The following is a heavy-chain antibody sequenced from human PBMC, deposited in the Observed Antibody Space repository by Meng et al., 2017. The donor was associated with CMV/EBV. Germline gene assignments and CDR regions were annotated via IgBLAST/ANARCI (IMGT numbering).Heavy chain of an antibody. D-gene: IGHD3-10*01. J-gene: IGHJ6*02. Sequence: GSLRLSCTVSGYSISSGYYWGWIRQPPGKGLEWIGSTRHGGNTYYKASLKSQVTISADTSNIEFSLRPSSVTAADTAVYYCARVRAPEDFYGSGSYYKGGMDVWGQGTTVTVSS. V-gene: IGHV4-38-2*02. CDR1: GYSISSGYY. CDR2: TRHGGNT. CDR3: ARVRAPEDFYGSGSYYKGGMDV.